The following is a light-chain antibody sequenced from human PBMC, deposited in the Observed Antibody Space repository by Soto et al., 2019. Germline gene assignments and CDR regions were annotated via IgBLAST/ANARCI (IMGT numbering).Light chain of an antibody. CDR2: DAS. V-gene: IGKV1-5*01. CDR1: QSISSW. CDR3: QQGDSFPFT. J-gene: IGKJ4*01. Sequence: DIQMTQSPATLSASLGDRVTITCRAGQSISSWLAWYQQKPGKAPKLLIYDASSLQSGVPRRFSGSGSGTDFTLIISSLQPEDFATDFCQQGDSFPFTFGGGTKVDI.